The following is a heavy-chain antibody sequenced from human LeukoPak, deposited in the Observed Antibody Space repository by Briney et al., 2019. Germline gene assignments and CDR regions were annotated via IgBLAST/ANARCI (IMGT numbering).Heavy chain of an antibody. V-gene: IGHV3-23*01. D-gene: IGHD2-21*02. CDR2: ISGSGGST. CDR3: AKATRGVTAIHFDY. J-gene: IGHJ4*02. Sequence: GGSLRLSCVASGFTFSSYAMSWVRQAPGKGLEWVSAISGSGGSTYYADSVKGRFTISRDNSKNTLYLQMNSLRAEDTAVYYCAKATRGVTAIHFDYWGQGTLVTVSS. CDR1: GFTFSSYA.